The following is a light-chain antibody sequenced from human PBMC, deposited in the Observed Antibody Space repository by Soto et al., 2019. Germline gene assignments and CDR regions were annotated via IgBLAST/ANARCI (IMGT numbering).Light chain of an antibody. CDR2: LNSDGSH. Sequence: QSVLTQSPSASASLGASVKLTCTLSSGHSSYAIAWHQQQPEKGPRYLMKLNSDGSHSKGDGIPDRFSGSSSGAERYLTISSHQSEDEADYYCQTWGSGIPVVFGGGTKLTVL. V-gene: IGLV4-69*01. CDR3: QTWGSGIPVV. CDR1: SGHSSYA. J-gene: IGLJ2*01.